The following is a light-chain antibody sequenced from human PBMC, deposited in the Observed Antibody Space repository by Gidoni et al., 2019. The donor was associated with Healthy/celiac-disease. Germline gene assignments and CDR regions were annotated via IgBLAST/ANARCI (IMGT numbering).Light chain of an antibody. CDR2: AAS. Sequence: DIQLTQSPSFLSASLGDRVTITCRASQGISSYLAWYQQKPGKAPKLLIYAASTLQSGVPSRFSGSGSGTEFTLTISSLQPEDLATYYCQQLNSYPTTFGQGTKVEIK. V-gene: IGKV1-9*01. CDR3: QQLNSYPTT. CDR1: QGISSY. J-gene: IGKJ1*01.